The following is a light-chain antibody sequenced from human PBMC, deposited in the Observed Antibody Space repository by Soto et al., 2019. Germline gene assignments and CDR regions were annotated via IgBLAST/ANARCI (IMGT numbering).Light chain of an antibody. CDR1: NSDVGGYNL. V-gene: IGLV2-11*01. J-gene: IGLJ1*01. CDR2: DGS. CDR3: YSYAGSYTFYV. Sequence: VLHPARPGFGAPREGGTIPLTRNNSDVGGYNLVSWYQQHPGKAPKLMIYDGSKRPSGVPDRFSGSKSGNTASLTISGLQAEDEADYYCYSYAGSYTFYVFGTGTKVTVL.